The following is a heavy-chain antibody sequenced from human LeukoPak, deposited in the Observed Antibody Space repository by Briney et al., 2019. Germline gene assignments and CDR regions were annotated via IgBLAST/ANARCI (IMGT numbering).Heavy chain of an antibody. CDR1: GFTFSSYG. Sequence: PGTSLRLSCAASGFTFSSYGMHWVRQAPGKGLEWVAVISYDGSNKYYADSVKGRFAISRDKSKSTLNLQMNSLRAEDTAVYYCARDSGSFSLLKYYFDYWGQGTLVTVSS. V-gene: IGHV3-30*03. CDR3: ARDSGSFSLLKYYFDY. CDR2: ISYDGSNK. J-gene: IGHJ4*02. D-gene: IGHD1-26*01.